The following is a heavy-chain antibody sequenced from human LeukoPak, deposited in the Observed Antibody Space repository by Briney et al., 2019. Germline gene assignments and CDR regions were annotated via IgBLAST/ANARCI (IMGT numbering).Heavy chain of an antibody. CDR1: GFTVSSNY. V-gene: IGHV3-66*02. J-gene: IGHJ3*02. D-gene: IGHD3-10*01. CDR3: AKRWFGESAFDI. CDR2: IYSGDST. Sequence: GGSLRLSCAASGFTVSSNYMSWVRQAPGKGLEWVSVIYSGDSTYYADSVRGRFTISRDNSKNTLYLQMNSLRAEDTAVYYCAKRWFGESAFDIWGQGTMVTVSS.